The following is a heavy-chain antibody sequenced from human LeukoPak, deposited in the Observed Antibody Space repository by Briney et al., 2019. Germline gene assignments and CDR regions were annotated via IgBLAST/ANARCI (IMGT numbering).Heavy chain of an antibody. Sequence: SETLSLTCAVSGYSISSGYYWGWIRQPPGKGLEWIGSIYHSGSTYYNPSLKSRVTISVDTSKNQFSLKLSSVTAADTAVYYCAREGMCRYMDVWGKGTTVTVSS. CDR2: IYHSGST. CDR3: AREGMCRYMDV. D-gene: IGHD3-10*01. CDR1: GYSISSGYY. J-gene: IGHJ6*03. V-gene: IGHV4-38-2*02.